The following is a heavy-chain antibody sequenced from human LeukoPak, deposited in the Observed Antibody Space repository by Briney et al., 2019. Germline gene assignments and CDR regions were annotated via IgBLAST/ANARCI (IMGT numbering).Heavy chain of an antibody. D-gene: IGHD4-17*01. CDR1: GGSISSSNW. J-gene: IGHJ4*02. CDR3: ARVIDYGDYKGTFDY. V-gene: IGHV4-4*02. Sequence: SETLSLTCAVSGGSISSSNWWSWVRQPPGKGLEWIGEIYHSGSTNYNPSPKSRVTISGDKSKNQFSLKLSSVTAADTAVYYCARVIDYGDYKGTFDYWGQGTLVTVSS. CDR2: IYHSGST.